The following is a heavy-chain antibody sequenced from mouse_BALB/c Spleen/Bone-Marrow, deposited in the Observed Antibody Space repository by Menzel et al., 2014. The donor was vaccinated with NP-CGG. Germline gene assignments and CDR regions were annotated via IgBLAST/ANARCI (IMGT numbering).Heavy chain of an antibody. V-gene: IGHV1S81*02. D-gene: IGHD1-1*01. CDR1: GYTFTSYW. CDR2: INPRRGRT. CDR3: AMGLYGAMDY. Sequence: QVQLQQSGAELLKPGASVKLSCKASGYTFTSYWMYWVIQRPGQGLEWIGEINPRRGRTNYNEKFKSRATLTVDKSSSTAYRQLSSLTSEDSAVYYCAMGLYGAMDYWGQGTSVTGSS. J-gene: IGHJ4*01.